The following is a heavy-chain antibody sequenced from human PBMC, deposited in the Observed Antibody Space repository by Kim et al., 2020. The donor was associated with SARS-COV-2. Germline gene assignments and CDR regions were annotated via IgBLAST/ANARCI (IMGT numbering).Heavy chain of an antibody. J-gene: IGHJ6*02. Sequence: GGSLRLSCEASGLTLSGSSMHWVRQASGKGLEWVGRIRSKAKSYATTYAASVKGRFTISRDDSKNTAYLQMNSLKIEDTAVYYCMSHTLHYGMDVWGQGTTVIVSS. CDR3: MSHTLHYGMDV. CDR2: IRSKAKSYAT. V-gene: IGHV3-73*01. CDR1: GLTLSGSS. D-gene: IGHD2-21*01.